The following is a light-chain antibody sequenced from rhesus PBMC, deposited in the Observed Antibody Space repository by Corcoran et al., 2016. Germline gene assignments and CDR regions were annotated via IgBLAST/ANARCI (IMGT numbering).Light chain of an antibody. CDR2: AAS. CDR1: QGISSY. CDR3: LQHNSYPLT. V-gene: IGKV1-28*01. Sequence: DIQMTPSPSSLSASVGDTVTITCWSSQGISSYLNWFQQKPGKAPKLLIYAASSLESGVPSTFSVSGSGTEFTLTISSLQPEDFAAYYCLQHNSYPLTFGGGTKVEIK. J-gene: IGKJ4*01.